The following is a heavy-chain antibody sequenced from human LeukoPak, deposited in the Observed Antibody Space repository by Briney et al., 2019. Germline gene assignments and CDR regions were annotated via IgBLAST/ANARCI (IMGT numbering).Heavy chain of an antibody. CDR2: TYYRSKWYN. D-gene: IGHD1-1*01. J-gene: IGHJ3*02. V-gene: IGHV6-1*01. CDR1: GDSVSSNSAA. CDR3: ASSGLYNWNAVGAFDI. Sequence: SQTLSLTCAISGDSVSSNSAAWNWIRQSPSRGLEWLGRTYYRSKWYNDYAVSVKSRITINPDTSKSQFSLQLNSVTPEDTAVYYCASSGLYNWNAVGAFDIWGQGTVVTVSS.